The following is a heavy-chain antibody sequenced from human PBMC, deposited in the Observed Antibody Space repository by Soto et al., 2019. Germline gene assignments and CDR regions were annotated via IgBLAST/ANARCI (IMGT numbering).Heavy chain of an antibody. D-gene: IGHD3-22*01. J-gene: IGHJ2*01. CDR1: GFIFSSYG. V-gene: IGHV3-30*18. CDR2: RSYDGSNK. CDR3: AKAGHSWYYYDSSGYNWYFDL. Sequence: QVQLGESGGGVVQPGRSLRLYCAASGFIFSSYGMHRVRQAPGKGLEWGAVRSYDGSNKYYADCVKGRFTISRDNSKNKLYLQMNRLRDEDTDVYYCAKAGHSWYYYDSSGYNWYFDLWGRGNLVTVSS.